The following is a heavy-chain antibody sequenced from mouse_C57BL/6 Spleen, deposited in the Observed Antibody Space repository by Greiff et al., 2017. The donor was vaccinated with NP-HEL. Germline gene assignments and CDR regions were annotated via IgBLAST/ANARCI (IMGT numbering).Heavy chain of an antibody. V-gene: IGHV1-80*01. J-gene: IGHJ1*03. CDR2: IYPGDGDT. Sequence: VKLMESGAELVKPGASVKISCKASGYAFSSYWMNWVKQRPGKGLEWIGQIYPGDGDTNYNQKFKGKATLTVDKSSSTAYMELRSLTSEDSAVYYCARCTTVVATGYFDVWGTGTTVTVSS. CDR3: ARCTTVVATGYFDV. D-gene: IGHD1-1*01. CDR1: GYAFSSYW.